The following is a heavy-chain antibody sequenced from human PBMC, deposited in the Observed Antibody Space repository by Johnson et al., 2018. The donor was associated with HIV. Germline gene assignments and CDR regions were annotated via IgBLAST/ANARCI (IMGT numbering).Heavy chain of an antibody. D-gene: IGHD3-3*01. CDR2: IYSRVGS. CDR1: GFPVSSSS. CDR3: ATYNFWSSYAFDI. Sequence: EVQLVESGGGVVQPGGSLRLSCAEYGFPVSSSSMSWVRPAPGTGLEWVSVIYSRVGSYYVDSVRGRFTISRDNSKRKLYLQMDRLKAADTAVYYCATYNFWSSYAFDIWGEGTMVTVSS. V-gene: IGHV3-66*01. J-gene: IGHJ3*02.